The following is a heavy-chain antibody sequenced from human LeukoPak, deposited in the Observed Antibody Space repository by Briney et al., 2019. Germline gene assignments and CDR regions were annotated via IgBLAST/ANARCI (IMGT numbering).Heavy chain of an antibody. CDR1: GFTFSSYA. V-gene: IGHV3-23*01. CDR3: ARGSGYVSD. CDR2: ISGSGGTT. D-gene: IGHD5-12*01. Sequence: GGSLRLSCAASGFTFSSYAMNWVRQAPGKGLEWVSGISGSGGTTYYADSVKGRFTISRDNSKNTLYLQMNSLRAEDTAVYYCARGSGYVSDWGQGTLVTVSS. J-gene: IGHJ4*02.